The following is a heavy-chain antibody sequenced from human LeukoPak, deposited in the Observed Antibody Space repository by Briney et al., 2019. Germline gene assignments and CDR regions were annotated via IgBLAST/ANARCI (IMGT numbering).Heavy chain of an antibody. CDR1: GYTFTSYD. V-gene: IGHV1-8*03. D-gene: IGHD3-3*01. CDR3: ARSAMERFLVYYYYMDV. J-gene: IGHJ6*03. CDR2: MNPNSGNT. Sequence: VASVKVSCKASGYTFTSYDINWVRQATGQGLEWMGWMNPNSGNTGYAQKFQGGVTITRNTSISTAYMELSSLRSEDTAVYYCARSAMERFLVYYYYMDVWGKGTTVTVSS.